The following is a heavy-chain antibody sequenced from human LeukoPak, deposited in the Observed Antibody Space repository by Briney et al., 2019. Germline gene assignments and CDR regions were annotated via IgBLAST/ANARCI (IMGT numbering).Heavy chain of an antibody. CDR3: ASSTGGRDGYNFGVDY. CDR1: GGTFSSYA. CDR2: IIPIFGTA. J-gene: IGHJ4*02. Sequence: GASVKVSCKASGGTFSSYAISWVRQAPGQGLEWMGGIIPIFGTANYAQKFQGRVTITTDESTSTAYMELSSLRSEDTAVYYCASSTGGRDGYNFGVDYWGQGTLVTVSS. V-gene: IGHV1-69*05. D-gene: IGHD5-24*01.